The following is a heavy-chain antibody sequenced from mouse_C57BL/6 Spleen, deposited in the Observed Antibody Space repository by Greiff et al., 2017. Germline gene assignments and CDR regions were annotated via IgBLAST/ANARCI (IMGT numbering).Heavy chain of an antibody. CDR1: GYTFTDYY. CDR3: ARGVDYQCAY. J-gene: IGHJ3*01. CDR2: IFPGSGST. D-gene: IGHD2-4*01. V-gene: IGHV1-75*01. Sequence: QVQLQQSGPELVKPGASVKISCKASGYTFTDYYINWVKQRPGQGLEWIAWIFPGSGSTYYNETFKGKATITVDNSSSTAYMLLSSLTSEDSAVXVCARGVDYQCAYWGQGTLVTVSA.